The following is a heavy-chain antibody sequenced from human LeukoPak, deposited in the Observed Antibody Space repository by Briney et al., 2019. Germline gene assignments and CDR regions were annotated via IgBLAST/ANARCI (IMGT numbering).Heavy chain of an antibody. Sequence: GGSLRLSCAASGFTFSNYWMHWVRQAPGKGLVWVSRINSDGINTSYADSVKGRFTISRDNSKNTLYLQMNSLRAEDTAVYYCARDSGSGSYYGFLSYWGQGTLVTVSS. D-gene: IGHD1-26*01. J-gene: IGHJ4*02. CDR3: ARDSGSGSYYGFLSY. V-gene: IGHV3-74*01. CDR1: GFTFSNYW. CDR2: INSDGINT.